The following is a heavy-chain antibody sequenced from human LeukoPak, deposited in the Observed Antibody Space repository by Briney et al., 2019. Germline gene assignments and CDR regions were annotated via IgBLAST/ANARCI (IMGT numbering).Heavy chain of an antibody. CDR1: GGSISSSSYY. Sequence: SETLSLTCTVSGGSISSSSYYWGWIRQPPGEGLEWIGSIYYSGSTYYNPSLKSRVTISVDTSKNQFSLKLSSVTAADTAVYYCARRIAARPLGYFDYWGQGTLVTVSS. V-gene: IGHV4-39*01. CDR3: ARRIAARPLGYFDY. J-gene: IGHJ4*02. CDR2: IYYSGST. D-gene: IGHD6-6*01.